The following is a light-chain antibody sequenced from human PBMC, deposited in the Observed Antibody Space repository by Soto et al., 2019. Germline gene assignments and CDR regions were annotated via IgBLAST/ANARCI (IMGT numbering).Light chain of an antibody. Sequence: QSALTQPPSASGAPGQSVTISCTGTSSDVGAYNYVSWYQQHAGKAPKLVIYEVTKRPSGVPDRFSGSKSANAASLTVSGLPAEEEAYYYCSYVATRSTWVFGGGTKLTVL. CDR2: EVT. J-gene: IGLJ3*02. V-gene: IGLV2-8*01. CDR1: SSDVGAYNY. CDR3: SYVATRSTWV.